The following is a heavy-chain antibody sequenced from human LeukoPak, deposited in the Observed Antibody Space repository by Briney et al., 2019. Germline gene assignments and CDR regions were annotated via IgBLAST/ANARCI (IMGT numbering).Heavy chain of an antibody. CDR1: GGSFSGYY. CDR2: INHSGST. J-gene: IGHJ4*02. CDR3: ARGARKRRSGTLAVTTLSGTPFDH. D-gene: IGHD4-17*01. V-gene: IGHV4-34*01. Sequence: SETLSLTCAVYGGSFSGYYWSWIRQPPGKGLEWIGEINHSGSTNYNPSLKSRVTISVDTSKNQFSLKLSSVTAADTAVYYCARGARKRRSGTLAVTTLSGTPFDHWGQGTLVTVSS.